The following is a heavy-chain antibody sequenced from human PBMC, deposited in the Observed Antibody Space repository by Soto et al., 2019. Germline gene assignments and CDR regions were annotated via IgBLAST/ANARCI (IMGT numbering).Heavy chain of an antibody. CDR2: LSFDGSTK. V-gene: IGHV3-30-3*01. D-gene: IGHD5-12*01. J-gene: IGHJ6*02. CDR1: GFSFSNYA. Sequence: PGGSLRLSCAASGFSFSNYAMHWFRQAPGKGLEWVAVLSFDGSTKYYADSVKGRFTISRDNSKKTLYLQMNSLRTEDTAVYYCARPQGGYDFMDYYHGMDVWGHGTTVTVSS. CDR3: ARPQGGYDFMDYYHGMDV.